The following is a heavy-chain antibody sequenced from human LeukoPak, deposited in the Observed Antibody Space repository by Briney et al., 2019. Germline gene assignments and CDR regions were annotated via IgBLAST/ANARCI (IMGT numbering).Heavy chain of an antibody. J-gene: IGHJ4*02. CDR3: ARIQNFYNDTGYYLIFDY. CDR2: IDWDDDK. Sequence: SGPALVRPTQTLTLTCTFSGFSLSTRGMCVSWIRQPPGKALEWLARIDWDDDKEYSSSLETRLTISKDTSKNQVVLTMTKMDPADTATYYCARIQNFYNDTGYYLIFDYWGQGALVTVSS. V-gene: IGHV2-70*11. D-gene: IGHD3-22*01. CDR1: GFSLSTRGMC.